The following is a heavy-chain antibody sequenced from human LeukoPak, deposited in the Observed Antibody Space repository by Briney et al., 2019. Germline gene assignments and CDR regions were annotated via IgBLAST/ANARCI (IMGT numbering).Heavy chain of an antibody. CDR2: INPSGGST. CDR1: GYTFTSYY. J-gene: IGHJ4*02. V-gene: IGHV1-46*01. D-gene: IGHD4-17*01. CDR3: AVTTVTGDFDY. Sequence: ASVKVSCKASGYTFTSYYMHWVRQAPGQGLEWMGIINPSGGSTSYAQKFQGRVTMTRDTSTSTVYMELSSLRSEDTAVYYRAVTTVTGDFDYWGQGTLVTVSS.